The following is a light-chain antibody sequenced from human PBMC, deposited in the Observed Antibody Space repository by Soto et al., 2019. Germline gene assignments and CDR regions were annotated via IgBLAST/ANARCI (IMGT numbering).Light chain of an antibody. CDR1: QDVSIY. Sequence: AIRMTQSPSSLSASTGDRVTITCRASQDVSIYLAWYQQKPGKAPKLLISATSALQNGVPSRFSGSVSATDFTLTIISPQPEDVATYYCQQFYSYPLTCGPGTKVDVK. V-gene: IGKV1-8*01. CDR3: QQFYSYPLT. CDR2: ATS. J-gene: IGKJ3*01.